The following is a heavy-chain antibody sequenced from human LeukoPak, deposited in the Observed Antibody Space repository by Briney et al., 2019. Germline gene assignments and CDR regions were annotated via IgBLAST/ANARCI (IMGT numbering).Heavy chain of an antibody. CDR3: ARDFIAAVGRWFDP. D-gene: IGHD6-13*01. CDR1: GGSISSGDYY. V-gene: IGHV4-30-4*01. CDR2: IYYSGST. Sequence: SETLSLTCTVSGGSISSGDYYWSWIRQPPGKGLEWIGYIYYSGSTYYNPSLKSRVTISVDTSKNQFSLKLSSVTAADTAVCYCARDFIAAVGRWFDPWGQGTLVTVSS. J-gene: IGHJ5*02.